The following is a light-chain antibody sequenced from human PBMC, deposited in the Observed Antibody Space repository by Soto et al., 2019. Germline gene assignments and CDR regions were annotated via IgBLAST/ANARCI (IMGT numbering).Light chain of an antibody. Sequence: NFMLTQPHSVSESPGKTVTISCTRSSGGIASNHVQWYQQRPGSAPTTVIYEANQRPSGVPDRFSGSIDSSSNSASLTISGLKTEDEADYYCQSYDSSTVIFGGGTKLTVL. CDR2: EAN. V-gene: IGLV6-57*03. CDR1: SGGIASNH. J-gene: IGLJ2*01. CDR3: QSYDSSTVI.